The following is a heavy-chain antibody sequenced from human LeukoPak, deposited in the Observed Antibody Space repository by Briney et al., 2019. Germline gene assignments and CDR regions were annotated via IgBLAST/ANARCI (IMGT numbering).Heavy chain of an antibody. CDR1: GFTFSSYW. Sequence: PGGSLRLSCAASGFTFSSYWMSWVRQAPGKGLEWVSAISGSGGSTYYADSVKGRFTISRDNSKNTLYLQMNSLRAEDTAVYYCANLQRDDSSGYYYSYWGQGTLVTVSS. CDR2: ISGSGGST. V-gene: IGHV3-23*01. CDR3: ANLQRDDSSGYYYSY. J-gene: IGHJ4*02. D-gene: IGHD3-22*01.